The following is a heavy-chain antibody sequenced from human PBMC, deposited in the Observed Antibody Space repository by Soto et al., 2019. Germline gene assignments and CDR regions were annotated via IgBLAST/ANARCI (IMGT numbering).Heavy chain of an antibody. J-gene: IGHJ4*02. CDR3: ARDLGYYESSGYFDF. CDR2: ISSSGSII. V-gene: IGHV3-11*01. CDR1: GFTFSDYY. D-gene: IGHD3-22*01. Sequence: PGGSLRLSCAASGFTFSDYYMSWIRQAPGKGLEWVSYISSSGSIIYYADSVKGRLTIPRDNAKNSLYLQMNSLRAEDTAVYYCARDLGYYESSGYFDFWGQGTLVTVSS.